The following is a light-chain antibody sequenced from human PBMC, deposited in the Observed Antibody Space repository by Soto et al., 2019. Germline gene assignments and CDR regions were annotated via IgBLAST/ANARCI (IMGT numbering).Light chain of an antibody. V-gene: IGLV2-14*03. J-gene: IGLJ1*01. CDR1: SSDVGGYNY. CDR3: SSCATSSTLHV. Sequence: QSALTQPASVSGSPGQSITISCTGASSDVGGYNYVSWYQQHPGKAPKLIIYDVSNRPSGVSDRFSGSKSGNTASLTISGLQTEDEADYFCSSCATSSTLHVFGTGTKLTVL. CDR2: DVS.